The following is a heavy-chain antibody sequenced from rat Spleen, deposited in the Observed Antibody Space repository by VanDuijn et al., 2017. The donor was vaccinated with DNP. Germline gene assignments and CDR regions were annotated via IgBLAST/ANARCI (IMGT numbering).Heavy chain of an antibody. CDR1: GYSISTSYR. Sequence: EVQLQESGPGLVKPSQSLSLTCSVTGYSISTSYRWNWIRKFPGNKLEWMGYINSAGTTNYNPSLKSRISITRDTSTNQFFLQVNSVTTEDTAIYYCARGNDGYYPNWYFDFWGPGTMVTESS. J-gene: IGHJ1*01. CDR3: ARGNDGYYPNWYFDF. D-gene: IGHD1-12*03. CDR2: INSAGTT. V-gene: IGHV3-3*01.